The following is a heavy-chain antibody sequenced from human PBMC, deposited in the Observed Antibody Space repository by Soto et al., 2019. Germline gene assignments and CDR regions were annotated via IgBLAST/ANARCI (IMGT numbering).Heavy chain of an antibody. D-gene: IGHD5-18*01. V-gene: IGHV4-59*01. Sequence: PSETLSLTCTVSGGSISSYYWSWIRQPPGKGLEWIGYIYYSGSTNYNPSLKSRVTISVDTSKNQFSLKLSSVTAADTAVYYCARGDPERGYRYRWYDFDYWGHGALVTVS. CDR1: GGSISSYY. CDR3: ARGDPERGYRYRWYDFDY. J-gene: IGHJ4*01. CDR2: IYYSGST.